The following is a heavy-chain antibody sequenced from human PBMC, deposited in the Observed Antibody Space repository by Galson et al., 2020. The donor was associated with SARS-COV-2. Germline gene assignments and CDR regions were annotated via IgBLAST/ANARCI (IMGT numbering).Heavy chain of an antibody. CDR1: GYTFTSNG. CDR3: ARFSYRSGYPSFDY. D-gene: IGHD3-22*01. V-gene: IGHV1-18*01. J-gene: IGHJ4*02. Sequence: ASVMVSCKASGYTFTSNGISWMRQAPRQGLEWMGWNANYAQKFQGRVTMTTDTSTTTAYMELRGLRSDDTAVYSCARFSYRSGYPSFDYWGQGTLVTVSS.